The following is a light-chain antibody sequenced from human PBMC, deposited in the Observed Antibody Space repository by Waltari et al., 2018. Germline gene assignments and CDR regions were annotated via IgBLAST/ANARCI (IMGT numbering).Light chain of an antibody. CDR2: KAS. CDR3: QQYTIYPLT. J-gene: IGKJ4*01. CDR1: QSITDW. Sequence: DVQMTQSPATLSASVGDRVTITCRASQSITDWLAWYQQKPGKAPKLLIYKASTLESGVPSRFIGTRSGTEFTLTIRNLQPDDFATYYCQQYTIYPLTFGGGTKVSI. V-gene: IGKV1-5*03.